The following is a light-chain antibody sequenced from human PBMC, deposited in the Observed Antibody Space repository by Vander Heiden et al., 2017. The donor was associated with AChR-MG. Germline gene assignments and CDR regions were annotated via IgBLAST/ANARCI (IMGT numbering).Light chain of an antibody. Sequence: EIVFTQAPGTLSVSPGESATLSCRASQSVSSSYLAWYQQKPGQAPRLLIYGASSRATGIPDRFSGSGSGTDFTLTISRLEPEDFAVYYCQQYGSSPALTFGGGTKVEIK. CDR1: QSVSSSY. CDR2: GAS. CDR3: QQYGSSPALT. J-gene: IGKJ4*01. V-gene: IGKV3-20*01.